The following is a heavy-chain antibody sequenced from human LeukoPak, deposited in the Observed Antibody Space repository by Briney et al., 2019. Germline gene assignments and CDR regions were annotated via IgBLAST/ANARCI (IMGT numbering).Heavy chain of an antibody. CDR1: GGTFSSYA. J-gene: IGHJ4*02. CDR3: ATDRIAVAGIFDY. D-gene: IGHD6-19*01. V-gene: IGHV1-69*04. CDR2: IIPILGIA. Sequence: PRASVKVSCKASGGTFSSYAISWVRQAPGQGLEWMGRIIPILGIANYAQKFQGRVTITADKSTSTAYMELSSLRSEDTAVYYCATDRIAVAGIFDYWGQGTLVTVSS.